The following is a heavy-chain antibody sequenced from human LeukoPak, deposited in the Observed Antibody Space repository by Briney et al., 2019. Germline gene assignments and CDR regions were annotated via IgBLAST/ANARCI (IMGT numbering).Heavy chain of an antibody. CDR1: GGSVSSGSYY. CDR3: ATTPLVATKGHYYYYYGMDV. D-gene: IGHD5-12*01. Sequence: SETLSLTCTVSGGSVSSGSYYWSWIRQPPGKGLEWIGEINHSGSTNYNPSLKSRVTISVDTSKNQFSLKLSSVTAADTAVYYCATTPLVATKGHYYYYYGMDVWGQGTTVTVSS. V-gene: IGHV4-39*07. J-gene: IGHJ6*02. CDR2: INHSGST.